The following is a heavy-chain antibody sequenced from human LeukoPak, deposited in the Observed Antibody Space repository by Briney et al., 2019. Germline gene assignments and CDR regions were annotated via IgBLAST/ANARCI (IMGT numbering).Heavy chain of an antibody. CDR3: AREKYYYDSSGSKVYAFDI. Sequence: GGSLRLSCAASGFSVSSNYMSWVRQAPGKGLEWVSVIYSAGGTYYADAVKGRFTISRDNSKYTLYLQMNSLRAEDTAVYYCAREKYYYDSSGSKVYAFDIWGQGTMVTVSS. CDR2: IYSAGGT. J-gene: IGHJ3*02. CDR1: GFSVSSNY. V-gene: IGHV3-53*01. D-gene: IGHD3-22*01.